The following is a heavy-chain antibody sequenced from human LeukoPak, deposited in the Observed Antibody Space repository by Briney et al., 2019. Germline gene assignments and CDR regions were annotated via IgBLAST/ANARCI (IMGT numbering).Heavy chain of an antibody. D-gene: IGHD5-18*01. V-gene: IGHV3-48*03. Sequence: GGSLRLSCAASGFGFDSFEMHWVRQAPGKGLKWISFTSSSGSIIYYADSVKGRVTISRDNAKNSLFLQMHSLRAEDTAVYYCARGYTYAHDYWGQGTLVTVSS. J-gene: IGHJ4*02. CDR1: GFGFDSFE. CDR2: TSSSGSII. CDR3: ARGYTYAHDY.